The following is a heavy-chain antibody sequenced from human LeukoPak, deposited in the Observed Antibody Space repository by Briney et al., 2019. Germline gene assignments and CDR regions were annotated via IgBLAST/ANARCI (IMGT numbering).Heavy chain of an antibody. CDR3: ARLELERRGWFDP. CDR1: GGSISSYY. D-gene: IGHD1-1*01. V-gene: IGHV4-4*09. J-gene: IGHJ5*02. CDR2: IYTSGST. Sequence: PSETLSLTCTVSGGSISSYYWSWIRQPPGKGLEWIGYIYTSGSTNYNPSLKSRVTISVDTSKNQFSLKLSSVTAADTAVYCCARLELERRGWFDPWGQGTLVTASS.